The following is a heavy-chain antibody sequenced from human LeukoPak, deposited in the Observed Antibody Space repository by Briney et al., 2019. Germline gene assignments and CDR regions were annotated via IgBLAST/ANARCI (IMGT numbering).Heavy chain of an antibody. CDR3: AKALNYWYFDL. V-gene: IGHV3-23*01. Sequence: GGSLRLSCAASGFTFSSYNMSWVRQAPGKGLEWVSASGGDGGSTYADSVKGRFTISRDNSKNTLYLQMNSLRAEDTATYYCAKALNYWYFDLWGRGNLVTVSS. CDR2: SGGDGGST. J-gene: IGHJ2*01. CDR1: GFTFSSYN.